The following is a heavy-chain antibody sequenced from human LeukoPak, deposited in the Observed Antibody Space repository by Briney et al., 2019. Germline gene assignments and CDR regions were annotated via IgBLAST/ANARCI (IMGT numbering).Heavy chain of an antibody. CDR3: ARGVGGYSYGSAD. CDR2: INHSGST. D-gene: IGHD5-18*01. Sequence: SETLSLTCAVYGGSFSGYYWSWIRQPPGKGLEWIGEINHSGSTNYNPSLKSRVTISVDTSKNQFSLKLSSVTAADTAVYYCARGVGGYSYGSADWGQGTLVTVSS. J-gene: IGHJ4*02. V-gene: IGHV4-34*01. CDR1: GGSFSGYY.